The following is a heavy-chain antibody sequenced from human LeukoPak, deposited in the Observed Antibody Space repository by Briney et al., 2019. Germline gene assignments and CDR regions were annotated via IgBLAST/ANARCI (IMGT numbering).Heavy chain of an antibody. V-gene: IGHV3-23*01. CDR1: GFTFSSYA. CDR3: AKRGGCSSSSCPSPFDY. Sequence: PGGSLRLSCAASGFTFSSYAMSWVRQAPGKGLEWVSVISDRGGSTYYADSVKGRFTISRDNSKNTLYLQMNSLRAEDTAVYYCAKRGGCSSSSCPSPFDYWGQGTLVTVSS. D-gene: IGHD2-2*01. J-gene: IGHJ4*02. CDR2: ISDRGGST.